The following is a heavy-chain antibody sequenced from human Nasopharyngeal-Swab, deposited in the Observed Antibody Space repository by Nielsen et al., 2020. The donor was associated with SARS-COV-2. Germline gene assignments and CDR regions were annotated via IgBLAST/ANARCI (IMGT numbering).Heavy chain of an antibody. D-gene: IGHD2-15*01. CDR2: TSSDVTNK. J-gene: IGHJ6*02. Sequence: GESLKISCAASGFTFSSYWMSWVRQAPGKGLEWVAVTSSDVTNKFYADSVRGRFTISRDDSKNTLYLQMNSLTAQDTAVYYCAREEEVIAATPRSHYYGMDVWGQGTTVTVSS. CDR1: GFTFSSYW. V-gene: IGHV3-30*03. CDR3: AREEEVIAATPRSHYYGMDV.